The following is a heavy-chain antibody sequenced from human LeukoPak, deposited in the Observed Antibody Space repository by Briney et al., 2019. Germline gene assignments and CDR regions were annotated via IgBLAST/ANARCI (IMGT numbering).Heavy chain of an antibody. D-gene: IGHD3-9*01. CDR2: ISGSGGST. Sequence: GGSLRLSCAASGFTFSSYAMSWVRQAPGKGLEWVSAISGSGGSTYYADSVKGRFTISRDNSKNTLYLQMNSLRAEDTAVYYCALTKEYYDILTGYFPSYMDVWGKGTTVTVSS. CDR3: ALTKEYYDILTGYFPSYMDV. J-gene: IGHJ6*03. V-gene: IGHV3-23*01. CDR1: GFTFSSYA.